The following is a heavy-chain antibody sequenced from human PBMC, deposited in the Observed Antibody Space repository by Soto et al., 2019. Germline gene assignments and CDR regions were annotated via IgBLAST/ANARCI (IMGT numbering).Heavy chain of an antibody. CDR3: ARGGGYYDFWSGYCTPYYYGMDV. V-gene: IGHV4-39*01. D-gene: IGHD3-3*01. Sequence: SETLSLTCTVSGGSISSSSYYWGWIRQPPGKGLEWIGSIYYSGSTYYNPSLKSRVTISVDTSKNQFSLKLSSVTAADTAVYYCARGGGYYDFWSGYCTPYYYGMDVWGQGTTVTVSS. J-gene: IGHJ6*02. CDR1: GGSISSSSYY. CDR2: IYYSGST.